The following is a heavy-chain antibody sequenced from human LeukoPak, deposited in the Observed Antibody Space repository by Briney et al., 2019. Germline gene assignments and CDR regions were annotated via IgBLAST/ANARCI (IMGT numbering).Heavy chain of an antibody. CDR2: MNPNSGNT. J-gene: IGHJ6*02. CDR1: GYTFTSYD. D-gene: IGHD3-10*01. CDR3: ASFMYYYGSGSYNYYYYGMDV. V-gene: IGHV1-8*01. Sequence: ASVKVSCTASGYTFTSYDINWVRQATGQGLEWMGWMNPNSGNTGYAQKFQGRVTMTRNTSISTAYMELGSLRSEDTAVYYCASFMYYYGSGSYNYYYYGMDVWGQGTTVTVSS.